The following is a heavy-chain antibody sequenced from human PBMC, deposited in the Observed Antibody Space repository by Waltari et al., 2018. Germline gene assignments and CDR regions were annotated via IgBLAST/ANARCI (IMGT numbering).Heavy chain of an antibody. CDR2: IKRDGRST. D-gene: IGHD1-1*01. J-gene: IGHJ4*02. CDR1: GFTFSSYW. CDR3: ARGINWNYFDY. V-gene: IGHV3-74*01. Sequence: EVQLVESGGGLVQPGGSLRLSCAASGFTFSSYWMHWVRQAPGKGLGCVSLIKRDGRSTSYPDSVKGRFTISRDNAKNTLYLQMNSLRAEDTAVYYCARGINWNYFDYWGQGTLVTVSS.